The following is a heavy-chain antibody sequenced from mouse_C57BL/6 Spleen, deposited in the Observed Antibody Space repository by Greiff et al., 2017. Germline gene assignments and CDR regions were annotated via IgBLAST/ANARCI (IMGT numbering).Heavy chain of an antibody. V-gene: IGHV10-3*01. D-gene: IGHD1-1*01. CDR2: IRSKSSNYAT. J-gene: IGHJ1*03. CDR1: GFTFNTYA. CDR3: VRDSPLITTVVGGNWYFDV. Sequence: EVMLVESGGGLVQPKGSLKLSCAASGFTFNTYAMHWVRQAPGKGLEWVARIRSKSSNYATYYADSVKDRFAISRDDSQSMLYLQMNNLKTEDTAMYYCVRDSPLITTVVGGNWYFDVWGTGTTVTVSS.